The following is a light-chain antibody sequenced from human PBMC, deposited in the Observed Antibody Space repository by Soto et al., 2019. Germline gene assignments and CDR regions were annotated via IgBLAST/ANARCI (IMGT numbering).Light chain of an antibody. CDR2: DVN. Sequence: NSKDVGGYNYVSWYQKHPGKAPKLKIYDVNKRPSGVSNRFSGSKSGNTASLTISGLQAEDEADYYCSSYSNTSTLYVFGTGTKVTVL. V-gene: IGLV2-14*04. J-gene: IGLJ1*01. CDR3: SSYSNTSTLYV. CDR1: SKDVGGYNY.